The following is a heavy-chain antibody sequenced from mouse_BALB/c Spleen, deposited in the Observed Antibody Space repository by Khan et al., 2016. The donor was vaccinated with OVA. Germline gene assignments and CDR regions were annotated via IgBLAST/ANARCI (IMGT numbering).Heavy chain of an antibody. CDR1: GYTLTSYW. CDR3: ARLLINFDY. V-gene: IGHV1S81*02. D-gene: IGHD2-1*01. J-gene: IGHJ2*01. Sequence: QVQLQQSGAELVNPGASVNLSCKASGYTLTSYWMHWVKQRPGQGLEWIGEINPSNGRTNYNEKFKGKATLTVDKSSSTAYMQLSSPTSEDSAVYYCARLLINFDYWGQGTTLTVSS. CDR2: INPSNGRT.